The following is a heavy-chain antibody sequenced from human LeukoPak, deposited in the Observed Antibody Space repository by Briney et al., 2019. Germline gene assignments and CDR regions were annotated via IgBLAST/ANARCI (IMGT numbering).Heavy chain of an antibody. CDR3: ARLISAYYADY. CDR2: IYDSGST. CDR1: GGSISSGDYF. D-gene: IGHD1-26*01. V-gene: IGHV4-31*03. J-gene: IGHJ4*02. Sequence: SETLSLTCTVSGGSISSGDYFWSWIRQHPGKGLEWIGYIYDSGSTYYNPSLKSRVAISVDRSKNQFPLKLSSVTAADTAVYYCARLISAYYADYWGQGALVTVSS.